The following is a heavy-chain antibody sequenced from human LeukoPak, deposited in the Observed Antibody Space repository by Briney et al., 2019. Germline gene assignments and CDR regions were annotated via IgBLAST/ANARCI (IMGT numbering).Heavy chain of an antibody. V-gene: IGHV4-59*01. D-gene: IGHD6-6*01. J-gene: IGHJ4*02. CDR2: IHYSGST. Sequence: SETLSLTCTVSGGSLSSYYWNWIRQPPGKGLEWIGYIHYSGSTNYNPSLKSRHTISVDTSQNQFSLKLSSVSAADTAVYYCARGSLYSSSSLFDFWGQGTLVTVSS. CDR3: ARGSLYSSSSLFDF. CDR1: GGSLSSYY.